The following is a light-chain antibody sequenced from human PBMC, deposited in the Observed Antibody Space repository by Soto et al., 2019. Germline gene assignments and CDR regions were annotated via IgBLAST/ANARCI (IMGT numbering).Light chain of an antibody. CDR2: DAS. Sequence: DIQMTQSPSTLSASVGDRVTITCRASQSISSWLAWYQQKPGKAPELLISDASSLESGVPSRFSGSGSGTEFTLTISSLQPDDFATYYCQQCNTYSGLTFGGGTKVDIK. CDR3: QQCNTYSGLT. CDR1: QSISSW. J-gene: IGKJ4*01. V-gene: IGKV1-5*01.